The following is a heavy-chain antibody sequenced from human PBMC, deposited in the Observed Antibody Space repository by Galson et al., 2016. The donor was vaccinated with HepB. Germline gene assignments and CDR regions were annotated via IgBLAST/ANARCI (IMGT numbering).Heavy chain of an antibody. CDR3: ARDLTGPAFDI. V-gene: IGHV4-39*02. J-gene: IGHJ3*02. Sequence: SETLSLTCTGSGDSINTGTYYWAWIRQLPGKGLEWIATIYYTGTTYYNPSLKSRLTISADTSYNQSSLHLNSVTAADTAVYYCARDLTGPAFDIWSQGTMVTVSS. CDR1: GDSINTGTYY. CDR2: IYYTGTT.